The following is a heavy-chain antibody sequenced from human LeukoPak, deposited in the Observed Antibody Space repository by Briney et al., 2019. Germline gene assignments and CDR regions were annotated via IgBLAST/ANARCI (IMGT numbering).Heavy chain of an antibody. D-gene: IGHD6-19*01. CDR3: ARRGFAASGWLR. J-gene: IGHJ4*02. CDR1: GGSISSYY. Sequence: SETLSLTCTVSGGSISSYYWSWIRQPPGKGLEWIGYIYYSGSTNYNPSLKSRVTISVDTSKNQFSLKLSSVTAADTAVYYCARRGFAASGWLRWGQGTLVTVSS. V-gene: IGHV4-59*08. CDR2: IYYSGST.